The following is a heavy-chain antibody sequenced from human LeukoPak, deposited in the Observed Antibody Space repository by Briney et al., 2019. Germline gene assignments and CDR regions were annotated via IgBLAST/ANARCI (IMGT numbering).Heavy chain of an antibody. CDR3: ARGKGWIDP. CDR1: GYTFTNNW. V-gene: IGHV3-7*01. CDR2: INEDGSEK. Sequence: GGSLRLTCAASGYTFTNNWMSWFRQAPGKGLEWVGNINEDGSEKNYVDSVKGRFTISRDNAKNSVYLQMNSLRVEEMAVYYCARGKGWIDPWGQGTLVTVSS. J-gene: IGHJ5*02.